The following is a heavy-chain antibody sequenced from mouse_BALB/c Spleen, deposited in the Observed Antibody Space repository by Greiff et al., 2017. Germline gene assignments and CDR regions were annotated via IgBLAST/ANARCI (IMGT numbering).Heavy chain of an antibody. CDR1: GYAFTNYL. J-gene: IGHJ2*01. D-gene: IGHD1-1*01. CDR3: AKITTVVADY. Sequence: VKLMESGAELVRPGTSVKVSCKASGYAFTNYLIEWVKQRPGQGLEWIGVINPGSGGTNYNEKFKGKATLTADKSSSTAYMQLSSLTSDDSAVYFCAKITTVVADYWGQGTTLTVSS. V-gene: IGHV1-54*01. CDR2: INPGSGGT.